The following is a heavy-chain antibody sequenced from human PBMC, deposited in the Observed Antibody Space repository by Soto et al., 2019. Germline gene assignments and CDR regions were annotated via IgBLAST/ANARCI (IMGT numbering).Heavy chain of an antibody. CDR3: ARRLSANWFDP. J-gene: IGHJ5*02. CDR1: GFTFTSSA. CDR2: IVVGSGNT. Sequence: SVKVSCKASGFTFTSSAVQWVRQARGQRLEWIGWIVVGSGNTNYAQKFQERVTITRDMSTSTAYMELSSVTAADTAVYYCARRLSANWFDPWGQGTLVTVSS. V-gene: IGHV1-58*01.